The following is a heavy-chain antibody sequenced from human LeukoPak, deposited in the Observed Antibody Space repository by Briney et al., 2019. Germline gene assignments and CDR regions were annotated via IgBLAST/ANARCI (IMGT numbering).Heavy chain of an antibody. CDR1: GGSISSYY. V-gene: IGHV4-4*09. CDR2: IYTSGNT. Sequence: PSETLSLTCTGSGGSISSYYWSWIRQPPGKGLEWIGYIYTSGNTNYNPSLKSRVTISVDTSKNQFSLKLSSVTAADTAVYYCARHVDRNWFDPWGQGTLVTVSS. D-gene: IGHD1-14*01. CDR3: ARHVDRNWFDP. J-gene: IGHJ5*02.